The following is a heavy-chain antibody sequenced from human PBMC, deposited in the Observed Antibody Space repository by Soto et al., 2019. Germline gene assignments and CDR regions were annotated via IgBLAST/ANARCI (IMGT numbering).Heavy chain of an antibody. J-gene: IGHJ4*02. CDR1: GLTFSSYA. D-gene: IGHD3-22*01. Sequence: KVASKAAGLTFSSYAISCVRHAPGQGLEWMGGIIPIFGTANYAQKFQGRVTITADESTSTAYMELSSLRSEDTAVYYCARETYYDSSGSHFEYWGQGTLVTVAS. V-gene: IGHV1-69*01. CDR3: ARETYYDSSGSHFEY. CDR2: IIPIFGTA.